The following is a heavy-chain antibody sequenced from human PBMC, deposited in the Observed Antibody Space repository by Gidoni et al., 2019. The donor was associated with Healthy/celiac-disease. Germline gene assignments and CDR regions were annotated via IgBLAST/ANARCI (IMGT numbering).Heavy chain of an antibody. Sequence: QVQLVESGGGVVQPGRSLRLSCAASGFTFSSYGMHWVRQAPGKGLECVAVISYDGSNKYYADSVKGRFTISRDNSKNTLYLQMNSLRAEDTAVYYCARNLWFGEVWGQGTLVTVSS. CDR3: ARNLWFGEV. J-gene: IGHJ4*02. CDR2: ISYDGSNK. V-gene: IGHV3-30*03. D-gene: IGHD3-10*01. CDR1: GFTFSSYG.